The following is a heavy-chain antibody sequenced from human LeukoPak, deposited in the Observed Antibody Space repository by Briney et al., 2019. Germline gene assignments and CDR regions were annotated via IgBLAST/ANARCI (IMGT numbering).Heavy chain of an antibody. D-gene: IGHD6-13*01. Sequence: GGSLRLSCTASGFTFGDYAMSWFRQAPGKGLEWVGFIRSKTYGGTTEYAASVKGRFTISRDDSKSIAYLQMNSLKTEDTAVYYCTRHRLPLQEKAAGDWGQGTLVTVSS. V-gene: IGHV3-49*03. J-gene: IGHJ4*02. CDR1: GFTFGDYA. CDR3: TRHRLPLQEKAAGD. CDR2: IRSKTYGGTT.